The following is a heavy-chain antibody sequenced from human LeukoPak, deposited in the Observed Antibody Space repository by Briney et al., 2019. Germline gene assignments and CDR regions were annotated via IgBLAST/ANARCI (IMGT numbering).Heavy chain of an antibody. CDR1: GFTVSSNY. CDR3: AKGFRTGVGPYVGYHYYMDV. Sequence: GGSLRLSCAASGFTVSSNYMSWVRQAAGKGLKWVSTINNNGADTYYADSVKGRFTISRDNSYNTVSLQMNSLRDENTGVYYCAKGFRTGVGPYVGYHYYMDVWGKGATVTVSS. V-gene: IGHV3-23*01. J-gene: IGHJ6*03. CDR2: INNNGADT. D-gene: IGHD1-26*01.